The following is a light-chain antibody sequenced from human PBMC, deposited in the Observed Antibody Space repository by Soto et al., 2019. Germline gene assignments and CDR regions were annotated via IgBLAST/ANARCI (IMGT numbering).Light chain of an antibody. V-gene: IGKV1-39*01. CDR2: TAS. CDR3: QQSFSTLSIT. Sequence: DIQMTQSPSSLSAFVGDRVSITCRASQSISKYLNWYQQKPGKAPKLLIYTASSLQSGVPSRFSGSGSGTDFTLTISSLQPEDFATYYCQQSFSTLSITFGQGTRLEIK. CDR1: QSISKY. J-gene: IGKJ5*01.